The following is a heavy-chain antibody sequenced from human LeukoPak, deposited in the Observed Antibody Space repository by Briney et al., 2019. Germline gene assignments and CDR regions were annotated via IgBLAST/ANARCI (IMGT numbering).Heavy chain of an antibody. CDR3: ARDPARIDGGGYYLDY. V-gene: IGHV3-33*01. J-gene: IGHJ4*02. D-gene: IGHD3-22*01. Sequence: GGSLRLSCAASGFSFSSHDMHWVRQAPGKGLEWVAVIWYDGSDKYYVDSVKGRFTISRDNSKSTLYLQMNSLRVDDTAVYYCARDPARIDGGGYYLDYWGQGTLVTVSS. CDR1: GFSFSSHD. CDR2: IWYDGSDK.